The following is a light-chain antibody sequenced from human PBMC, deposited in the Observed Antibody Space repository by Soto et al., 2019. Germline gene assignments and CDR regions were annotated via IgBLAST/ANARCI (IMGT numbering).Light chain of an antibody. Sequence: EIVLTQSPATLSLSPGEGVKLSCRASQNVSAYLAWYQQQPGQPPRLLIYDASTRATGIPARFSATGSGTDFTLTISNLEAEDFAVYYCQQRATWPLTFGGGT. CDR2: DAS. CDR1: QNVSAY. J-gene: IGKJ4*01. V-gene: IGKV3-11*01. CDR3: QQRATWPLT.